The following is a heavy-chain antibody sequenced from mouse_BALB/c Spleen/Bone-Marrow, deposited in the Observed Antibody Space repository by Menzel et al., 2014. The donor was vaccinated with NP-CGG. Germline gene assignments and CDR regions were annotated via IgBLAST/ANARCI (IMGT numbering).Heavy chain of an antibody. Sequence: EVHLVESGGGLVQPGGSLKLSCAASGFDFSRYWMSWVRQAPGKGLEWIGEINPDSSTINYTPSLKDKFIISRDNAKNTLYLQMSKVGSEDTVLYYCARQNYCGRSDYWGQGTTLTVSS. CDR1: GFDFSRYW. D-gene: IGHD1-1*01. CDR3: ARQNYCGRSDY. V-gene: IGHV4-1*02. CDR2: INPDSSTI. J-gene: IGHJ2*01.